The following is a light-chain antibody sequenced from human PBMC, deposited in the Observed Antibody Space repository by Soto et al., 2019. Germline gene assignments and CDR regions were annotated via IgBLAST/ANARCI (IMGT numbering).Light chain of an antibody. V-gene: IGKV1-39*01. J-gene: IGKJ5*01. CDR2: AAS. CDR3: QQSYSTLSIT. CDR1: ESISRH. Sequence: DIQMTQSPSSLSASVGDRVTITCRASESISRHLNWYQQKPGKAPNLLIYAASSLQNGVPSRFSGSGSGTDLTLTISNLQPEDFATYYCQQSYSTLSITFGRGTRLEIK.